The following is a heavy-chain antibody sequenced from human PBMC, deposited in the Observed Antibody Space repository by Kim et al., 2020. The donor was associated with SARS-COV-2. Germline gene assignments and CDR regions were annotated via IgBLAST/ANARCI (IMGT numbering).Heavy chain of an antibody. Sequence: SVKVSCKASGGTFSSYTISWVRQAPGQGLEWMGRIIPILGMANYAQKFQGRFTITAAKSTSTAYMELSSLRSEDTAAYYCARDEAGYCSGGSCYDYYYYGRDVWGQGTTVTVSS. CDR3: ARDEAGYCSGGSCYDYYYYGRDV. D-gene: IGHD2-15*01. CDR1: GGTFSSYT. V-gene: IGHV1-69*04. CDR2: IIPILGMA. J-gene: IGHJ6*02.